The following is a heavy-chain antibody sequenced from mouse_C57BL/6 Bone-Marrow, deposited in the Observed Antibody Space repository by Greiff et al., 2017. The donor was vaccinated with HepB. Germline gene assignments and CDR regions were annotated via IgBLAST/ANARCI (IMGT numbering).Heavy chain of an antibody. D-gene: IGHD1-1*01. Sequence: QVQLQQSGAELARPGASVKLSCKASGYTFTSYGISWVKQRTGQGLEWIGEIYPRSGNTYYNEKFKGKATLTADKSSSTAYMELRSLTSEDSAVYFCARGGGYYYGSSYEWYFDVWGTGTTVTVSS. CDR3: ARGGGYYYGSSYEWYFDV. J-gene: IGHJ1*03. V-gene: IGHV1-81*01. CDR1: GYTFTSYG. CDR2: IYPRSGNT.